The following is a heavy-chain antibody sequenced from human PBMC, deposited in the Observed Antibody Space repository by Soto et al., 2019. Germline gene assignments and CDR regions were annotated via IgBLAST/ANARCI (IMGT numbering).Heavy chain of an antibody. CDR2: ISTSGSTI. CDR1: GFSFSSYE. CDR3: ARAGVVRGSDP. Sequence: EVQLVESGGGLVQPGGSLILYCAASGFSFSSYEMNWVRQAPGKGLEWVSCISTSGSTIYYADSVKGRFTISRDNGQNSLFLQMNSLRAEDTAVYYCARAGVVRGSDPWRQGTLITVSS. D-gene: IGHD2-8*02. V-gene: IGHV3-48*03. J-gene: IGHJ5*02.